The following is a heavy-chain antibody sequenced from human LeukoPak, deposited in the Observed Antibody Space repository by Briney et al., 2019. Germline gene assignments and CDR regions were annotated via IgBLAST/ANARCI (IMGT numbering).Heavy chain of an antibody. D-gene: IGHD3-9*01. Sequence: PGGSLRLSCVASGFTFSHYNMNWVRQAPGQGLEWVSSISSTTTYIYYRDSVRGRFTISRDNAKNSVYLQMDRLRAEDTAVYYCARGAYYDTLTGYRYFEYWGQGAVVTVSS. CDR2: ISSTTTYI. J-gene: IGHJ4*02. V-gene: IGHV3-21*01. CDR1: GFTFSHYN. CDR3: ARGAYYDTLTGYRYFEY.